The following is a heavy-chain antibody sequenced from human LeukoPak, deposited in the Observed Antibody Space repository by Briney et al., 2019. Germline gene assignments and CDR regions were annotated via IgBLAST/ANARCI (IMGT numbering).Heavy chain of an antibody. CDR3: ATGGQLEVPANFDY. CDR2: IIPIFGTA. D-gene: IGHD6-6*01. J-gene: IGHJ4*02. Sequence: GASVKVSCKASGGTFNSYAISWVRQAPGQGLEWMGGIIPIFGTANYAQKFQGRVTITADKSTSTAYMELSSLRSEDTAVYYCATGGQLEVPANFDYWGQGTLVTVSS. CDR1: GGTFNSYA. V-gene: IGHV1-69*06.